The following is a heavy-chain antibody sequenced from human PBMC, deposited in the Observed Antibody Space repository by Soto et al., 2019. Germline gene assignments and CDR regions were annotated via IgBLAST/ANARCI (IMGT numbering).Heavy chain of an antibody. CDR3: ARERPERVPASIDEDYYYYYMDV. CDR2: IYRSGST. Sequence: SETLSLTCTVSGDSVRNQYWSWIRRPPGRGLEWIGYIYRSGSTKYNPSLKSRLTISVDTSKNQFSLNLSSVTAADTAVYYCARERPERVPASIDEDYYYYYMDVWGKGTTVTVSS. V-gene: IGHV4-59*02. CDR1: GDSVRNQY. J-gene: IGHJ6*03. D-gene: IGHD2-2*02.